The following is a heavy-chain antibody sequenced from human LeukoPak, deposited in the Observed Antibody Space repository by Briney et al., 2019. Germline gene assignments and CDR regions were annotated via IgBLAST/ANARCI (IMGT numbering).Heavy chain of an antibody. CDR1: GASITPYY. CDR3: ARGHRRGDYSDRYNFYDY. D-gene: IGHD4-17*01. J-gene: IGHJ4*02. CDR2: IHTTGNT. V-gene: IGHV4-4*07. Sequence: SSETLSLTCAVSGASITPYYWTWIRQPAGKTLEWIGRIHTTGNTNHNSSLKSRVTMSLDTSNNQFSLKLASVTVADTAVYYCARGHRRGDYSDRYNFYDYWGQGILVTVSS.